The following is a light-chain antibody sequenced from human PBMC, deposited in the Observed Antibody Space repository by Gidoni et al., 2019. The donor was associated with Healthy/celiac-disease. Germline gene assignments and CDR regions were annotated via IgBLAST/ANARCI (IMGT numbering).Light chain of an antibody. CDR3: QQYDNLPPMVT. CDR1: QDISNY. J-gene: IGKJ3*01. CDR2: DAS. Sequence: DIQMTQSPSSLSASVGDRVTITCQASQDISNYLNWYQQKPGKAPKLLIYDASNLETGVPSRFSGSGSGTDFTFTISSLQPEDNATYYCQQYDNLPPMVTFGPGTKVDIK. V-gene: IGKV1-33*01.